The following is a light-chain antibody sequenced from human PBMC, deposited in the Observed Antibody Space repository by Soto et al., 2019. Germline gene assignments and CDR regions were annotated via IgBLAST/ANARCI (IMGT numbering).Light chain of an antibody. Sequence: EIVLTQSPGTLSLSPGERATLSCRASQSVSKTHLAWYQQRPGQGPRLLIYGASNSAAGIPDRFSGSGSGTDFNLTISRLEPEDFAVYYCQQYGGSPKYTFGQGTKLEIK. V-gene: IGKV3-20*01. J-gene: IGKJ2*01. CDR2: GAS. CDR3: QQYGGSPKYT. CDR1: QSVSKTH.